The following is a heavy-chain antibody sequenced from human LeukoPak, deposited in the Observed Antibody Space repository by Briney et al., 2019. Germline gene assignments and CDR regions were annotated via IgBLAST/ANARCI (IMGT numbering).Heavy chain of an antibody. CDR2: IYYSGNT. CDR1: GGSISSSSYY. Sequence: SETLSLTCTVSGGSISSSSYYWAWIRQPPGKGLEWIGSIYYSGNTYYKSSLKSRVTIAVDTSKNQFSLKLNSVTAADTAVYYCARRWYSSSWYRPHPNFDYWGQGTLVTVSS. J-gene: IGHJ4*02. CDR3: ARRWYSSSWYRPHPNFDY. D-gene: IGHD6-13*01. V-gene: IGHV4-39*07.